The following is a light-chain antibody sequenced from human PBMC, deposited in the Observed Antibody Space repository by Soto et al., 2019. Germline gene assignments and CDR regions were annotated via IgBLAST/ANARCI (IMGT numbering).Light chain of an antibody. CDR1: QSVLYRSNNKNY. V-gene: IGKV4-1*01. J-gene: IGKJ1*01. CDR3: QQYYITPRT. CDR2: WAS. Sequence: DIVMTQSPDSLAVSLGERATINCKSSQSVLYRSNNKNYLAWYQHKPGQAPKLIISWASTRESGVPERFIGSGSGTDFSLTISSLQAEDVAVYYCQQYYITPRTFGQGTKVEI.